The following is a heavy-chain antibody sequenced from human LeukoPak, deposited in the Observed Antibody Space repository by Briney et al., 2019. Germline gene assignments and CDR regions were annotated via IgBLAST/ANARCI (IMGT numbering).Heavy chain of an antibody. CDR2: IKHIGNT. CDR3: ARWNCGGDCYHDGFDI. CDR1: GGSFSGYY. D-gene: IGHD2-21*02. Sequence: SETLSLTCAVYGGSFSGYYWSWIRQPPGKGLEWIGEIKHIGNTNYNPSLKSRVTISVDTSKNQFSLKLSSVTAADTAVYYCARWNCGGDCYHDGFDIWGQGTMVTVSS. V-gene: IGHV4-34*01. J-gene: IGHJ3*02.